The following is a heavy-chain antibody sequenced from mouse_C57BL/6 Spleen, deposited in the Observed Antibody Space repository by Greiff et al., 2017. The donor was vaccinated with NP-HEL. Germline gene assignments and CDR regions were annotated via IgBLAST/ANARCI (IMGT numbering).Heavy chain of an antibody. CDR3: AREPYYGKYFDY. CDR2: INPGSGGT. V-gene: IGHV1-54*01. J-gene: IGHJ2*01. D-gene: IGHD1-1*01. CDR1: GYAFTNYL. Sequence: VQLVESGAELVRPGTSVKVSCKASGYAFTNYLIEWVKQRPGQGLEWIGVINPGSGGTNYNEKFKGKATLTADKSSSTAYMQLSSLTSEDSAVYFCAREPYYGKYFDYWGQGTTLTVSS.